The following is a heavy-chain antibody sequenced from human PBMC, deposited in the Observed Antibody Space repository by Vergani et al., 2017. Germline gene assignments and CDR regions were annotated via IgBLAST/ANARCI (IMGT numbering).Heavy chain of an antibody. CDR3: AKVGRSEVAGTFGAFDI. CDR2: LSASDRRT. Sequence: EVQLLESGGDLVQPGGSLRLSCAASGFTFIMHAMSWVRQAPGKGLEWVSTLSASDRRTHYADSVKGRFTIYRDISKNTLFLHMNSLRPEDTAVYYCAKVGRSEVAGTFGAFDIWGQGTMVTVSS. V-gene: IGHV3-23*01. D-gene: IGHD6-19*01. CDR1: GFTFIMHA. J-gene: IGHJ3*02.